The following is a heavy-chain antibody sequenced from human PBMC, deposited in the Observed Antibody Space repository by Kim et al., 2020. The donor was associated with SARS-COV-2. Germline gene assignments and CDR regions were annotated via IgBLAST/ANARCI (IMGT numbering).Heavy chain of an antibody. J-gene: IGHJ3*02. D-gene: IGHD3-3*01. Sequence: SVKSRITINPDTSKNQFSLQLNSVTPEDTAVYYCASSIRLRFLEYDAFDIWGQGTMVTVSS. V-gene: IGHV6-1*01. CDR3: ASSIRLRFLEYDAFDI.